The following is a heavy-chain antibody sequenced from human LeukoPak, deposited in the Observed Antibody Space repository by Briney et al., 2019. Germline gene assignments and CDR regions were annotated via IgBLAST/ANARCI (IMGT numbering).Heavy chain of an antibody. V-gene: IGHV1-18*01. Sequence: ASVKVSCKASGYTFTSYGISWVRQAPGQGLEWVGWISAYNGNTNYAQKLQGRVTMTTDTSTSTAYMELRSLRSDDTAVYYCARDYYDSSGYYAAPGPLDVWGKGTTVTVSS. CDR2: ISAYNGNT. D-gene: IGHD3-22*01. CDR3: ARDYYDSSGYYAAPGPLDV. J-gene: IGHJ6*04. CDR1: GYTFTSYG.